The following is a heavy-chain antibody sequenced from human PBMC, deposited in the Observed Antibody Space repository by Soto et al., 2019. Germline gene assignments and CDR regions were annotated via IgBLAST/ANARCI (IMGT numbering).Heavy chain of an antibody. CDR3: ARGGQWPRWGFAY. Sequence: QVQLVESGGGVVKPGGSLRLSWAASGFTVSDYDMSWIRQAPGTGLEWVSYISSSSSYTNYADSVKGRFTISRDNAKTELYLQMNSLRAADPAVYYCARGGQWPRWGFAYGGQGTLVTVSS. D-gene: IGHD6-19*01. V-gene: IGHV3-11*06. CDR1: GFTVSDYD. J-gene: IGHJ4*02. CDR2: ISSSSSYT.